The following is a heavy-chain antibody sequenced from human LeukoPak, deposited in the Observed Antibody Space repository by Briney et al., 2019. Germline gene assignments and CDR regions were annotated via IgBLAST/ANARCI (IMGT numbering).Heavy chain of an antibody. CDR3: ARGKYGDQYYFDY. V-gene: IGHV3-21*01. J-gene: IGHJ4*02. CDR1: GFTFSSYS. D-gene: IGHD4-17*01. CDR2: ISSSSSYI. Sequence: GGSLRLSCAASGFTFSSYSMNWVRQAPGKGLEWVSSISSSSSYIYYADSVKGRFTISRDDAKNSLYLQMNSLRAEDTAVYYCARGKYGDQYYFDYWGQGTLVTVSS.